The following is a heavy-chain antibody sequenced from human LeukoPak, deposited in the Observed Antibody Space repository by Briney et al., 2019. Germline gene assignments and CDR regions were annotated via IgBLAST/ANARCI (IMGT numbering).Heavy chain of an antibody. J-gene: IGHJ4*02. CDR2: MNPNSGNT. D-gene: IGHD6-19*01. CDR1: GYTFTSYD. V-gene: IGHV1-8*01. Sequence: GASVKVSCKASGYTFTSYDINWVRQATGQGLEWMGWMNPNSGNTGYAQKFQGRVTMTRNTSISTAYMELSSLRSEDTAGYYCARDLTIAVAGDFDYWGQGTLVTVSS. CDR3: ARDLTIAVAGDFDY.